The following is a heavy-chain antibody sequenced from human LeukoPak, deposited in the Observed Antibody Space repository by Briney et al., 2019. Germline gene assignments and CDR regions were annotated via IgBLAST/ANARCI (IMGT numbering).Heavy chain of an antibody. CDR3: ARDSVGSTELFDY. V-gene: IGHV1-18*01. D-gene: IGHD1-26*01. Sequence: ASVKVSCKASGYTFTSYGISWVRQAPGQGLEWMGWISAYNGNTNYAQKLQGRVTMTTDTSTSTGYMELRSLRSDDTAVYYCARDSVGSTELFDYWGQGTLVTVSS. J-gene: IGHJ4*02. CDR2: ISAYNGNT. CDR1: GYTFTSYG.